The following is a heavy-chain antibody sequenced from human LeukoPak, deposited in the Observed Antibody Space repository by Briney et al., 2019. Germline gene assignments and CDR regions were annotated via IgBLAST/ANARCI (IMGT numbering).Heavy chain of an antibody. CDR2: INYSGCST. J-gene: IGHJ4*02. V-gene: IGHV3-23*01. CDR1: GFTFSSYS. CDR3: SKDGSQQWPPGRYFDY. D-gene: IGHD6-19*01. Sequence: GGSLTLSCAASGFTFSSYSMSWVRQPPGKGLEWVSAINYSGCSTYCPDSVRGRFIISRDTYKNKLYLQMNSLSADDAAVYYCSKDGSQQWPPGRYFDYWGQGTLVTVSS.